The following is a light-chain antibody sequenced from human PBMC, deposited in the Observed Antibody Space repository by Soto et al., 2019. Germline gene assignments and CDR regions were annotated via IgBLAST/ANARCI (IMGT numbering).Light chain of an antibody. V-gene: IGKV3-15*01. CDR2: GAS. J-gene: IGKJ5*01. CDR1: QSVSSN. Sequence: EIVMTQSPATLSVSPGXRATLSCRASQSVSSNLAWYQQKPGQAPRLLIYGASTRATGIPARFSGSGSGTEFTLTISRLQSEDFAVYYCQQYNNWPPITFCQGTRQEIK. CDR3: QQYNNWPPIT.